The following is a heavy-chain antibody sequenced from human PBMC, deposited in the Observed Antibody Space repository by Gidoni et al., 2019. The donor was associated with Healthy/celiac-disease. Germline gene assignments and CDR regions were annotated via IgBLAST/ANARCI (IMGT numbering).Heavy chain of an antibody. J-gene: IGHJ6*02. V-gene: IGHV3-30*18. CDR2: ISYDGSNK. CDR3: AKELWVSDYRRSLYYYYGMDV. Sequence: QVQLVESGGGVVQPGRSLRLSCAASVFTFSSYVMHWVRQAPGTGLEWVAVISYDGSNKYYADAVKGRFTISRDNSKNTLYLKMNSLRAEDTAVYYCAKELWVSDYRRSLYYYYGMDVWGQGTTVTVSS. D-gene: IGHD3-16*01. CDR1: VFTFSSYV.